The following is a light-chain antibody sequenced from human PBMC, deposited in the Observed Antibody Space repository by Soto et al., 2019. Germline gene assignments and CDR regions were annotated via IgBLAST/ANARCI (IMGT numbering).Light chain of an antibody. CDR1: SSDVGGYNY. Sequence: QSALAQPASVSGPPGQSITISCTGTSSDVGGYNYVSWYQQHPGKAPKLMIYEVTNRPSGVSNRFSGSKSGNTASLTISGLQAEDVADYYCSLYTSSNTYVFGTGTKVTV. J-gene: IGLJ1*01. CDR2: EVT. CDR3: SLYTSSNTYV. V-gene: IGLV2-14*01.